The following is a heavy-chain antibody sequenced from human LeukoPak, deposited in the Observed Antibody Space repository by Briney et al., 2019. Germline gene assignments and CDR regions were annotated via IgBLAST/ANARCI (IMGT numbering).Heavy chain of an antibody. J-gene: IGHJ4*02. Sequence: GGSLRLSSAASGFTFSRYWMTWVRQAPGKGLEWVATIKEDGSEKYCADSVKGRCTISRDNAKNSVYLQMNSLRAEDTAIYHCARESLLGGIDYWGQGTLVTVSS. D-gene: IGHD3-16*01. V-gene: IGHV3-7*04. CDR3: ARESLLGGIDY. CDR2: IKEDGSEK. CDR1: GFTFSRYW.